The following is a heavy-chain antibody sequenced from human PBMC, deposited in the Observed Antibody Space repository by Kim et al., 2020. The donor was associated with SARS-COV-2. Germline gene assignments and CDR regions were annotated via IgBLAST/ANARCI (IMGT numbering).Heavy chain of an antibody. CDR1: GFTFSSYG. Sequence: GGSLRLSCAASGFTFSSYGMHWVRQAPGKGLEWVAVISYDGSNKYYADSVKGRFTISRDNSKNTLYLQMNSLRAEDTAVYYCANFGCSGGSCYSHYYYGMDVWGQGTTVTVSS. V-gene: IGHV3-30*18. D-gene: IGHD2-15*01. CDR2: ISYDGSNK. J-gene: IGHJ6*02. CDR3: ANFGCSGGSCYSHYYYGMDV.